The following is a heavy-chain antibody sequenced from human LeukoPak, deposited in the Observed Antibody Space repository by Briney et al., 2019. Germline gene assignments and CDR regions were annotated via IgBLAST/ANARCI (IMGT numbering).Heavy chain of an antibody. CDR1: GFTFSSYS. CDR2: ISSSSGYI. CDR3: ARDTKQLTSYYYYYGMDV. D-gene: IGHD6-13*01. V-gene: IGHV3-21*01. J-gene: IGHJ6*02. Sequence: GGSLRLSCAASGFTFSSYSMNWVRQAPGKGPEWVSSISSSSGYIYYADSVKGRFTISRDNAKNSLHLQMNSLRAEDTAVYFCARDTKQLTSYYYYYGMDVWGQGTTVTVSS.